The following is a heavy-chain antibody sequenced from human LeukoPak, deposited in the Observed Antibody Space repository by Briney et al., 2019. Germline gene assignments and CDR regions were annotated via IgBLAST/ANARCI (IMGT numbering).Heavy chain of an antibody. D-gene: IGHD1-20*01. J-gene: IGHJ4*02. CDR2: IWYDGSNK. CDR3: AKDGNWNYFDY. CDR1: GFTFSSYS. Sequence: GGSLRLSCAASGFTFSSYSMNWVRQAPGKGLEWVAVIWYDGSNKYYADSVRGRFTISRDNSKNTLYLQVNSLRAEDTAVYYCAKDGNWNYFDYWGQGTLVTVSS. V-gene: IGHV3-30*02.